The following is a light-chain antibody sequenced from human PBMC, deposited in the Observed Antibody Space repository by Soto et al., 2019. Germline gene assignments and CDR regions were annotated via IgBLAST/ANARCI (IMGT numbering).Light chain of an antibody. Sequence: DVVVTQSPLSLPVTLGQSASISCWSSQSLENSDGNTYLSWFQQRPGQSPRRLISEVSKRDSGVPRRFRRSRSGTDFALHISRVEAEDVGVYYCMQGGHLASTFGEGTRVEIK. J-gene: IGKJ1*01. CDR2: EVS. V-gene: IGKV2-30*01. CDR3: MQGGHLAST. CDR1: QSLENSDGNTY.